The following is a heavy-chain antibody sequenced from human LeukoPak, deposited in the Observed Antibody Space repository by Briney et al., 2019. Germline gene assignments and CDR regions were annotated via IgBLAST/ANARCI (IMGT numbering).Heavy chain of an antibody. J-gene: IGHJ4*02. CDR1: GGTFSSYA. CDR3: ARVGVGATSPN. Sequence: GASVKVSCKASGGTFSSYAISWVRQAPGQGLEWMGRIIPILGIANYAQKFQGRVTITADKSTSTAYMELSSLRSEDTAVYYCARVGVGATSPNWGQGTLVTVSS. V-gene: IGHV1-69*04. CDR2: IIPILGIA. D-gene: IGHD1-26*01.